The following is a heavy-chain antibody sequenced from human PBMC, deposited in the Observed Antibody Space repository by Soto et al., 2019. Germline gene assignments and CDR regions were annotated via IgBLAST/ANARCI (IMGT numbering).Heavy chain of an antibody. Sequence: PGGSLRLSCAASGFTFSTYSMSWVRQAPGKGLEWVSSITSANSIYYADSVKGRFTISRDNAENSLSLQMNSLRAEDAAVYYCARETRFLQWFLLDPWGQGTLVTVSS. CDR2: ITSANSI. J-gene: IGHJ5*02. CDR3: ARETRFLQWFLLDP. V-gene: IGHV3-21*01. CDR1: GFTFSTYS. D-gene: IGHD3-3*01.